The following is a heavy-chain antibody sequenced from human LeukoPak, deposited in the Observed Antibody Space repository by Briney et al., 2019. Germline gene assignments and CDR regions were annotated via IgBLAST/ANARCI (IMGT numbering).Heavy chain of an antibody. CDR3: AKDNRGGWSGYFDN. Sequence: PGGSLRLSCAASGFSFSSYGMHWVRQAPGKGLEWVAAIWHDGSAEFYVDSVKGRFSISRDDSKNTLYLQMNSLRVEDTALYYCAKDNRGGWSGYFDNWGQGTLVTVSS. CDR1: GFSFSSYG. V-gene: IGHV3-33*06. D-gene: IGHD6-19*01. CDR2: IWHDGSAE. J-gene: IGHJ4*02.